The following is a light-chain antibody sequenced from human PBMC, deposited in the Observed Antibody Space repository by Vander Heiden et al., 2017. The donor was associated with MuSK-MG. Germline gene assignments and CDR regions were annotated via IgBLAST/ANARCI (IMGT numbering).Light chain of an antibody. V-gene: IGKV1-5*03. CDR1: QGLSGF. CDR2: KAS. CDR3: QQYNRYPPT. J-gene: IGKJ3*01. Sequence: DIQMTQSPSTLSASVGDRVTITCWASQGLSGFLAWYQQKPGEAPKVLIYKASTLKSGVPSRFSGSGSGTEFSLTISSLQPDDFATYYCQQYNRYPPTFGPGTKVDIK.